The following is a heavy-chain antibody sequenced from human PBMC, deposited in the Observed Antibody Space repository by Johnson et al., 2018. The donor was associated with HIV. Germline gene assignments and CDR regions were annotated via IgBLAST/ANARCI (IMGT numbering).Heavy chain of an antibody. D-gene: IGHD3-9*01. CDR2: IWYDGSNK. CDR3: ARDGRDLVTRGSFDI. V-gene: IGHV3-33*01. CDR1: GFTFSSYG. Sequence: QMLLVESGGGVVQPGRSLRLSCAASGFTFSSYGMHWVRQAPGKGLEWVAVIWYDGSNKYYADSVKGRFTISRDNSKNTLSLHMISLSPEDTAVYYCARDGRDLVTRGSFDIWGQGTVVTVSS. J-gene: IGHJ3*02.